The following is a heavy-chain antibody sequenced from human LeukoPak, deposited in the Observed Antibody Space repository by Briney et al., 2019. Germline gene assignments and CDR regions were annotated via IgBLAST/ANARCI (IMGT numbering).Heavy chain of an antibody. J-gene: IGHJ5*02. D-gene: IGHD4-17*01. Sequence: PSETLSLTCEVSGGSINIGSYSWNWIRQPPGMDLEWIGYIFHSGGAYYNPSLKSRVAISVDGSKNQFSLKLTSVTAADTAVYYCAREDYALTTPGGWLDPWGHGILVTVSS. CDR1: GGSINIGSYS. CDR3: AREDYALTTPGGWLDP. V-gene: IGHV4-30-2*01. CDR2: IFHSGGA.